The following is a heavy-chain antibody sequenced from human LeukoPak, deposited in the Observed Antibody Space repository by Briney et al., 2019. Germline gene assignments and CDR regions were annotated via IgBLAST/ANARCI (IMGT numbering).Heavy chain of an antibody. Sequence: GGSLRLSCAASGFTFSSYSMNWVRQAPGKGLEWVSYISSSSSTIYYADSVKGRFTISRDNAKNSLYLQMNSLRAEDTAVYYCARLLYYYGSGSYYNVMDYWGQGTLVTVSS. D-gene: IGHD3-10*01. CDR3: ARLLYYYGSGSYYNVMDY. J-gene: IGHJ4*02. CDR1: GFTFSSYS. CDR2: ISSSSSTI. V-gene: IGHV3-48*01.